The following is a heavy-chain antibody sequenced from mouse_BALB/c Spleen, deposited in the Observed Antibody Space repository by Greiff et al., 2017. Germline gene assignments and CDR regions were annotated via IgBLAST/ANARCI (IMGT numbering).Heavy chain of an antibody. Sequence: QVQLQQSGAELVKPGASVKLSCKASGYTFTSYWMHWVKQRPGQGLEWIGEIDPSDSYTNYNQKFKGKATLTVDKSSSTAYMQLSSLTSEDSAVYYCARYYRYDWYFDVWGAGTTVTVSS. CDR1: GYTFTSYW. CDR2: IDPSDSYT. CDR3: ARYYRYDWYFDV. J-gene: IGHJ1*01. D-gene: IGHD2-14*01. V-gene: IGHV1-69*02.